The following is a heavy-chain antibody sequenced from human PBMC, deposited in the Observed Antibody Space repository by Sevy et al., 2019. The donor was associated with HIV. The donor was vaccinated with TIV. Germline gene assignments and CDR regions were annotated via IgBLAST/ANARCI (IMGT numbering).Heavy chain of an antibody. J-gene: IGHJ1*01. V-gene: IGHV3-30-3*01. CDR3: ALQRLSSVVAEYFDN. CDR1: GFTFSRFS. Sequence: GGSLRLSCAASGFTFSRFSMHWVRQAPGKGLEWVATISYDGTNEYYADSVKGRFTISRDNSKNTLFLQMNSLRPEDTAVYYCALQRLSSVVAEYFDNWGQGTLVTVSS. D-gene: IGHD2-21*01. CDR2: ISYDGTNE.